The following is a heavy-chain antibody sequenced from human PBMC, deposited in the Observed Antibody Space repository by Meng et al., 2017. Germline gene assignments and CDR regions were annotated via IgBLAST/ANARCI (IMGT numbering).Heavy chain of an antibody. CDR2: ISAYNGNT. J-gene: IGHJ4*02. V-gene: IGHV1-18*01. D-gene: IGHD4-17*01. CDR3: ASADYGDYKTLDY. Sequence: ASVKVSCKASGYTFTSYGISWLRQAPGQGLEWMGWISAYNGNTNYAQKLQGRVTMTTDTSTNTAYMELRSLRSDDTAVYYCASADYGDYKTLDYWGQGTLVTVSS. CDR1: GYTFTSYG.